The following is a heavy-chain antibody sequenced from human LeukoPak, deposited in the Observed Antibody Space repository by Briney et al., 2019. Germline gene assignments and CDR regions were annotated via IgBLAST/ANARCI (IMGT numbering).Heavy chain of an antibody. CDR3: ARHYFVGVAGTVRFDP. Sequence: SETLSLTCTVSGGSISSYYWSWIRQPPGKGLEWIGYTYYSGSTNYNPSLKSRVTISVDTSKSQFSLKLSSVTAADTAVYYCARHYFVGVAGTVRFDPWGQGTLVTVSS. CDR2: TYYSGST. J-gene: IGHJ5*02. CDR1: GGSISSYY. D-gene: IGHD6-19*01. V-gene: IGHV4-59*08.